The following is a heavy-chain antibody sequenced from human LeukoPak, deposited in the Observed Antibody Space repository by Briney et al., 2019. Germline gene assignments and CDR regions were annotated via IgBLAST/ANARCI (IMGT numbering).Heavy chain of an antibody. CDR2: ISGSGGST. CDR3: ARRRMNFDY. J-gene: IGHJ4*02. CDR1: GFTFSSYA. V-gene: IGHV3-23*01. Sequence: GGSLRLSCAASGFTFSSYAMSWVRQAPGKGLEWVSAISGSGGSTYYADSVKGRFTISRGNSKNTLCLQMNSLRAEDTAVYYCARRRMNFDYWGQGTLVTVSS.